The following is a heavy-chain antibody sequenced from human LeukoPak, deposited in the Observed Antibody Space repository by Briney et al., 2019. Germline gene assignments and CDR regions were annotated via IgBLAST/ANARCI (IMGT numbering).Heavy chain of an antibody. CDR1: GGSFRGYY. V-gene: IGHV4-34*01. Sequence: SETLSLTCAVCGGSFRGYYWSWIRQPPGKGLEWIGEINHSGSTNYNPSLKSRVTISVDTSKNQFSLKLSSVTAADTAVYYCARASTVTTKALPLKLYYYGMDVWGQGTTVTVSS. CDR2: INHSGST. D-gene: IGHD4-11*01. J-gene: IGHJ6*02. CDR3: ARASTVTTKALPLKLYYYGMDV.